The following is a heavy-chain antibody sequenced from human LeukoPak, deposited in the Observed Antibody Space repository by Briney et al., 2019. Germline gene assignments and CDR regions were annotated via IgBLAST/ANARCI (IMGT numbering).Heavy chain of an antibody. CDR3: ARGHSSSSGSPDY. CDR1: GGTFSSYA. Sequence: SVKVSCKASGGTFSSYAISWVRQAPGQGLEWMGRIIPILGIANYAQKFQGRVTITADKSTSTAYMELSSLRSEDTAVYYCARGHSSSSGSPDYWGQGTLVTVSS. V-gene: IGHV1-69*04. J-gene: IGHJ4*02. D-gene: IGHD6-6*01. CDR2: IIPILGIA.